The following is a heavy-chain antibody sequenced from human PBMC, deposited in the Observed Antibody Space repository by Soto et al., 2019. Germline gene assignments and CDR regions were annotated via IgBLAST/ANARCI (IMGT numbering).Heavy chain of an antibody. CDR1: GFTFSDYY. CDR3: ATDSSGYLFDY. Sequence: GGSLRLSCAASGFTFSDYYMSWIRQARGKGLEWGAYISSSGSTIYYADSVKGRFTISRDNAKNSLYLQMNSLRAEDTAVYYCATDSSGYLFDYWGQGTLVTVSS. V-gene: IGHV3-11*01. CDR2: ISSSGSTI. J-gene: IGHJ4*02. D-gene: IGHD3-22*01.